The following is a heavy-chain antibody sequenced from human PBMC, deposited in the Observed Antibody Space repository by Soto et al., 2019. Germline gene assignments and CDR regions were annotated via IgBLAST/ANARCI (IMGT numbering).Heavy chain of an antibody. V-gene: IGHV2-5*02. CDR2: IYWDDDK. D-gene: IGHD1-1*01. Sequence: QITLKESGPTLVKPTQTLTLTCTFSGFSLTTSPMGVGWIRQPPGKALEWLVVIYWDDDKRYSPSLKSRLTSTKDTYKNQVVLTMTNMGPVDTATYYGAHRLSGYSWNGGYFDYWGQGAVVTVSS. CDR1: GFSLTTSPMG. J-gene: IGHJ4*02. CDR3: AHRLSGYSWNGGYFDY.